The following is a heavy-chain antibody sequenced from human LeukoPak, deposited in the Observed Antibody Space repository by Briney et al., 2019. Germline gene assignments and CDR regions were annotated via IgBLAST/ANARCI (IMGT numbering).Heavy chain of an antibody. CDR3: ARDVDYYGSGSYFPH. CDR1: GFTFSSYA. V-gene: IGHV3-30*14. CDR2: ISYDGSNK. D-gene: IGHD3-10*01. J-gene: IGHJ4*02. Sequence: PGGSLRLSCAASGFTFSSYAMHWVRQAPGKGLEWVAVISYDGSNKYYADSVKGRFTISRDNSKNTLYLQMNSLRAEDTAVYYCARDVDYYGSGSYFPHWGQGTLVTVSS.